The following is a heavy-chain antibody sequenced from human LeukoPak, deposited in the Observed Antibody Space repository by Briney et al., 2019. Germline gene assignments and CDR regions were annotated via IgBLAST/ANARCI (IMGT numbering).Heavy chain of an antibody. J-gene: IGHJ4*02. CDR1: GFTFRNYG. CDR3: ARGGCGITSCYDY. D-gene: IGHD2-2*01. Sequence: GRSLILSCGASGFTFRNYGMHWVRQAPGKGLEWVAVVWYDGRNKYYADSVKGRFTISRDNSKNTLYLQMDTLRAEDTAVYYCARGGCGITSCYDYWGQGTLVTVSS. CDR2: VWYDGRNK. V-gene: IGHV3-33*01.